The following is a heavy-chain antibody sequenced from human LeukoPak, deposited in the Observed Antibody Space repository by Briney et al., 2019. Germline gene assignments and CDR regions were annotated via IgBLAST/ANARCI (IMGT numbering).Heavy chain of an antibody. Sequence: SETLSLTCTVSGGSISSYYWSWIRQPPGKGLEWIGYIYYSGSTNYNPSLKSRVTISVDTSKNQFSLKLSSVTAADTAVYYCARVPPTTPYSYHYYGMDVWGQGTTVTVSS. CDR3: ARVPPTTPYSYHYYGMDV. V-gene: IGHV4-59*01. CDR2: IYYSGST. J-gene: IGHJ6*02. CDR1: GGSISSYY. D-gene: IGHD1-14*01.